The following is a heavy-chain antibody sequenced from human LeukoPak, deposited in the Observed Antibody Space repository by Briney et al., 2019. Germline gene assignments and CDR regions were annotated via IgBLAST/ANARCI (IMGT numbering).Heavy chain of an antibody. D-gene: IGHD3-10*01. CDR3: ARQFHGSGTSYYYMDV. CDR2: IYPGGSDT. J-gene: IGHJ6*03. V-gene: IGHV5-51*01. Sequence: GESLKISCKGSGYSFNTYWIGWVRQMPGKGLEWMGIIYPGGSDTRYSPSFQGQVTISVDKSISTAYLQWSSLKASDTAMYYCARQFHGSGTSYYYMDVWGKGTTVTISS. CDR1: GYSFNTYW.